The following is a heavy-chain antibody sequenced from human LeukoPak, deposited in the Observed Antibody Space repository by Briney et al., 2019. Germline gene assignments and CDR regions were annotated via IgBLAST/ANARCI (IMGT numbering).Heavy chain of an antibody. J-gene: IGHJ4*02. CDR3: AGHDRGIGPDDY. D-gene: IGHD3-10*01. CDR2: IAPSDSYT. Sequence: GESLKISCKGSGYSFTSYWISWVRQMPGKGLERMGRIAPSDSYTNYSQSFQGHVTISADKSSSTAYLQWSSLKASDTAMYYCAGHDRGIGPDDYWGQGTLVTVSS. V-gene: IGHV5-10-1*01. CDR1: GYSFTSYW.